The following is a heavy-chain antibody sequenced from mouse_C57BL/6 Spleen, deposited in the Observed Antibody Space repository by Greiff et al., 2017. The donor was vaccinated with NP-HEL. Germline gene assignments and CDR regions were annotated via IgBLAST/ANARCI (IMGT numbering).Heavy chain of an antibody. V-gene: IGHV1-15*01. J-gene: IGHJ2*01. CDR3: TRSGRDY. D-gene: IGHD3-2*02. Sequence: VQGVESGAELVRPGASVTLSCKASGYTFTDYEMHWVKQTPVHGLEWIGAIDPETGGTAYNQKFKGKAILTADKSSSTAYMELRSLTSEDSAVYYCTRSGRDYWGQGTTLTVSS. CDR1: GYTFTDYE. CDR2: IDPETGGT.